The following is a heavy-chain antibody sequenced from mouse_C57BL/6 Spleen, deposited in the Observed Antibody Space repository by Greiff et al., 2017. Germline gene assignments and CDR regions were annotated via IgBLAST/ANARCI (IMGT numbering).Heavy chain of an antibody. CDR3: ARDGGPHWYFDV. Sequence: EVQLQQSGPGLVKPSQSLSLTCSVTGYSITSGYYWNWIRQFPGNKLEWMGYISYDGSNNYNPSLKNRISITRDTSKNQFFLKLNSVTTEDTATYYCARDGGPHWYFDVWGTGTTVTVSS. J-gene: IGHJ1*03. D-gene: IGHD3-3*01. CDR2: ISYDGSN. CDR1: GYSITSGYY. V-gene: IGHV3-6*01.